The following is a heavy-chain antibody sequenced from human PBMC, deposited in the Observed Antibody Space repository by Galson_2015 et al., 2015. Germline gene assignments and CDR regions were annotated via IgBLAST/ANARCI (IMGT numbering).Heavy chain of an antibody. Sequence: PALVKPTQTLTLPCTFSGFSLSTSGVGVGWIRQPPGKALEWLALIYWDDDKRYSPSLKSRLTITKDTSKNQVVLTMTNMDPVDTATYYCAHIGCSGGSCYYFDYWGQGTLVTVSS. CDR3: AHIGCSGGSCYYFDY. J-gene: IGHJ4*02. D-gene: IGHD2-15*01. CDR1: GFSLSTSGVG. CDR2: IYWDDDK. V-gene: IGHV2-5*02.